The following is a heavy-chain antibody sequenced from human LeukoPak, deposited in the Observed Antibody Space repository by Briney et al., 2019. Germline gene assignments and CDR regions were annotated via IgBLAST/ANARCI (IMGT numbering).Heavy chain of an antibody. CDR1: GFTVSSNY. J-gene: IGHJ4*02. V-gene: IGHV3-48*04. D-gene: IGHD1-14*01. CDR2: ISSSSSTI. Sequence: GGSLRLTCAASGFTVSSNYMNWVRQAPGKGLEWVSYISSSSSTIYYADSVKLRFTISRDNAKNSLYLQMNSLRAEDTAVYYCAREVLGHFDYWGQGTLVTVSS. CDR3: AREVLGHFDY.